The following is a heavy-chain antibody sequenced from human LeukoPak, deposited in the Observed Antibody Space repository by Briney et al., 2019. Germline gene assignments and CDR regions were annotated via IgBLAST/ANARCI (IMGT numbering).Heavy chain of an antibody. CDR1: GGSFSGYY. CDR3: AREGVERSYGMDV. Sequence: SETLSLTCAVSGGSFSGYYWSWIRQPPGKGLEWIGEINHSGSTNYNPSLKSRVTISVDTSKKQFSLKLSSVTAADTAVYYCAREGVERSYGMDVWGQGTTVTVSS. CDR2: INHSGST. J-gene: IGHJ6*02. D-gene: IGHD3-10*01. V-gene: IGHV4-34*01.